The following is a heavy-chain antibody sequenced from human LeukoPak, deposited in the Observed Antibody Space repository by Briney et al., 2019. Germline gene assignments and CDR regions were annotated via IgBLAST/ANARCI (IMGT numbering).Heavy chain of an antibody. J-gene: IGHJ5*02. V-gene: IGHV1-8*01. CDR1: GFTFTSYD. Sequence: ASVKVSCTASGFTFTSYDINWVRQASGQGLEWMGWMNPNNGNTGYAQKFQGRVTMTRDTSISTAYMELRGLRSEDTAVYYCVRDGEGVAISVNYWFDPWGQGTLITVSS. D-gene: IGHD3-10*01. CDR2: MNPNNGNT. CDR3: VRDGEGVAISVNYWFDP.